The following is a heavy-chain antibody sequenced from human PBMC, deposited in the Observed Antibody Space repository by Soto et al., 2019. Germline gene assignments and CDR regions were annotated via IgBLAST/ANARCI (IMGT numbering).Heavy chain of an antibody. CDR1: GFTFSSYA. D-gene: IGHD5-12*01. CDR2: ISGSGGST. CDR3: AKDPRNSGYYYYFDF. V-gene: IGHV3-23*01. J-gene: IGHJ4*02. Sequence: GGSLRLSCAASGFTFSSYAMSWVRQAPGKGLEWVSAISGSGGSTYYADSVKGRFTISRDNSKNTLYLQMNSLRAEDMAIYYCAKDPRNSGYYYYFDFWGQGTLVTVSS.